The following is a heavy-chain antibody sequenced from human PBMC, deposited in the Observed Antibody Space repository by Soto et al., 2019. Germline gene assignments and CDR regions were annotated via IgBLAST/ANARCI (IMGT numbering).Heavy chain of an antibody. Sequence: QVQLQESGPGLVKPSETLSLTCTVSGGSIRTSYWSWIRQPPGKGLEWIGYTYNSGSTNYNPSLKSRVTISVDTSKNQFSLHLSSVTAADTAVYYRARDAFDIWGQGTMVTVSS. CDR3: ARDAFDI. CDR2: TYNSGST. V-gene: IGHV4-59*01. J-gene: IGHJ3*02. CDR1: GGSIRTSY.